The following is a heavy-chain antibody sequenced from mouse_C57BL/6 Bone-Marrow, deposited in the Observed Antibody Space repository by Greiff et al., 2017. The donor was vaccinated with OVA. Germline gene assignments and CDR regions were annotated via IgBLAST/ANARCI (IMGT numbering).Heavy chain of an antibody. CDR2: IWTGGGT. CDR3: ARNYLGRAWFAY. CDR1: GFSLTSYA. J-gene: IGHJ3*01. D-gene: IGHD4-1*01. V-gene: IGHV2-9-1*01. Sequence: VNVVESGPGLVAPSQSLSITCTVSGFSLTSYAISWVRRPPGKGLEWLGVIWTGGGTNYNSALKSRLSISKDNSKSQVFLKMNSLQTDDTARYYCARNYLGRAWFAYWGQGTLVTVSA.